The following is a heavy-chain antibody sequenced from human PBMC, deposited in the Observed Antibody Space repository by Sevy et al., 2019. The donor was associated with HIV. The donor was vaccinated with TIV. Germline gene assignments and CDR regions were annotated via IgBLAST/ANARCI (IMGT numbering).Heavy chain of an antibody. CDR3: ITRPNYDSSGYYYPKFDH. Sequence: GGSLRLSCAASGFTFMNAWMSWVRQAPGKGLEWVGRLRSKSDGTTTDYAAPVKGRFTISRDDSKNTVYLQMSGLEIEDTAVYYCITRPNYDSSGYYYPKFDHWGQGTLVTVSS. J-gene: IGHJ4*02. V-gene: IGHV3-15*01. CDR2: LRSKSDGTTT. CDR1: GFTFMNAW. D-gene: IGHD3-22*01.